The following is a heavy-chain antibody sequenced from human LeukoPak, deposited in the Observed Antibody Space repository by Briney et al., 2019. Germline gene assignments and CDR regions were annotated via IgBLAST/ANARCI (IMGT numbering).Heavy chain of an antibody. J-gene: IGHJ5*02. D-gene: IGHD5-12*01. V-gene: IGHV3-48*01. CDR1: GFIFSQYS. CDR3: ARDAGNSGYGCDL. CDR2: IRSSSET. Sequence: TGGSLRLSCAASGFIFSQYSMNWVRQAPGKGLEWVSHIRSSSETFYADSMKGRFTISRDNARNSLYLQMNNLRGEDTAIYYCARDAGNSGYGCDLWGQGTLVTVSS.